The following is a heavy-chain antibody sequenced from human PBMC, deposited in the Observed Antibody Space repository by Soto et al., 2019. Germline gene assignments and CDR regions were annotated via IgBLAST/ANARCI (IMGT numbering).Heavy chain of an antibody. CDR3: AKGLPMGIAARHFGNPDYYYYGMDV. CDR2: ISGSGGST. CDR1: GFTFSSYA. J-gene: IGHJ6*02. Sequence: GGSLRLSCAASGFTFSSYAMSWVRQAPGKGLEWVSAISGSGGSTYYADSVKGRFTISRDNSKNTLYLQMNSLRAEDTAVYYCAKGLPMGIAARHFGNPDYYYYGMDVWGQGTTVTVSS. D-gene: IGHD6-6*01. V-gene: IGHV3-23*01.